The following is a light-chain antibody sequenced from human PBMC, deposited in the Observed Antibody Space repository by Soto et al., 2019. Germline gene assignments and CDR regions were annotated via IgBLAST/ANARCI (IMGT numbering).Light chain of an antibody. CDR2: DAS. Sequence: EIVLTQSPATLSLSPGERATLSCRASQSVSSYLAWYQQKPGQAPRLLIYDASNRATGIPAGFSGSGSGTDFTLTISSLEPEDFAVYYCQQRSNWPWTFDQGTKVDIK. CDR3: QQRSNWPWT. J-gene: IGKJ1*01. V-gene: IGKV3-11*01. CDR1: QSVSSY.